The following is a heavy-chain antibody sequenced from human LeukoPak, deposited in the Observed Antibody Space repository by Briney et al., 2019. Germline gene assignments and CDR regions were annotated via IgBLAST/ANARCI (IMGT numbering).Heavy chain of an antibody. V-gene: IGHV4-39*07. CDR2: IYYSGST. J-gene: IGHJ3*02. CDR3: ARAQNTMVRGVSSDAFDI. CDR1: GGSISSSGYY. D-gene: IGHD3-10*01. Sequence: KPSETLSLTCTVSGGSISSSGYYWGWIRQPPGKGLEWIGSIYYSGSTYYNPSLKSRVTISVGTSKNQFSLKLSSVTAADTAVYYCARAQNTMVRGVSSDAFDIWGQGTMVTVSS.